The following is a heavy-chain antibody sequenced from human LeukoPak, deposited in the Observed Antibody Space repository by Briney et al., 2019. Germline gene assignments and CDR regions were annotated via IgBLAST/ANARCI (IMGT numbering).Heavy chain of an antibody. J-gene: IGHJ5*02. Sequence: GASVKVSCKASGYTFTSYGISWVRQAPGQGLEWMGWISAYSGNTNYAQKLQGRVTMTTDTSTSTAYMELRSLRSDDTAVYYCARGYSGSYSGWFDPWGQGTLVTVSS. D-gene: IGHD1-26*01. CDR2: ISAYSGNT. V-gene: IGHV1-18*01. CDR1: GYTFTSYG. CDR3: ARGYSGSYSGWFDP.